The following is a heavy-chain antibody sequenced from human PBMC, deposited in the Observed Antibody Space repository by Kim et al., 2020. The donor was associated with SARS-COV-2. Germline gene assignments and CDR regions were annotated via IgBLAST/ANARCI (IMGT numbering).Heavy chain of an antibody. CDR1: GFIFSSYA. CDR3: ARSGWKQYFDS. Sequence: GGSLRLSCATSGFIFSSYAMNWVRQAPGKGLEWVSDISGNGPRTSYADSVKGRFTMSNNGSKNMVYLQMNSLSADDTAVYYCARSGWKQYFDSWGQG. CDR2: ISGNGPRT. J-gene: IGHJ4*02. V-gene: IGHV3-23*01. D-gene: IGHD1-1*01.